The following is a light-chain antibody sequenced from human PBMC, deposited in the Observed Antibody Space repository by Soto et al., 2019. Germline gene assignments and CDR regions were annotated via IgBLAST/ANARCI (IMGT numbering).Light chain of an antibody. CDR1: SSNIGAGYD. CDR2: GNT. Sequence: QSVLTQPPSVSGAPGQRVTISCTWSSSNIGAGYDVHWYQQLPGRAPKLLIYGNTNRPSGVPDRFSGSKSGTSASLAITGLQAEDEADYYCRSFDSSLSVVFGGGTKLTVL. J-gene: IGLJ2*01. CDR3: RSFDSSLSVV. V-gene: IGLV1-40*01.